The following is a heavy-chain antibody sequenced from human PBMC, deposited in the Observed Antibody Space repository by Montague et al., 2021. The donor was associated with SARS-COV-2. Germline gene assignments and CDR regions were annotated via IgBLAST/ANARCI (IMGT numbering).Heavy chain of an antibody. CDR1: GGSISSSTYY. D-gene: IGHD5-12*01. V-gene: IGHV4-39*01. CDR2: INYSGST. CDR3: ARHGWGWLRLLRPFDY. Sequence: SETLSLTCTVSGGSISSSTYYWGWIRQPPGKGQEWIGSINYSGSTYYNPSLKSRVPISVDTSKNQFSLKLSSVTAADAAVYYCARHGWGWLRLLRPFDYWGQGTLVTVSS. J-gene: IGHJ4*02.